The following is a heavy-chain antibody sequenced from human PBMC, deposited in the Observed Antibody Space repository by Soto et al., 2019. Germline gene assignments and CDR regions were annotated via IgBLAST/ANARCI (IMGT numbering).Heavy chain of an antibody. Sequence: EVQLVESGGGLVKPGGSLRLSCAASGFTFSSYSMNWVRQAPGKGLEWVSSISSSSSYIYYADSVKGRFTISRDNAKNSLYLQMNSLRAEDTAVYYFARANPAAGTILFDYWGQGTLVTVSS. J-gene: IGHJ4*02. CDR3: ARANPAAGTILFDY. V-gene: IGHV3-21*01. D-gene: IGHD6-13*01. CDR2: ISSSSSYI. CDR1: GFTFSSYS.